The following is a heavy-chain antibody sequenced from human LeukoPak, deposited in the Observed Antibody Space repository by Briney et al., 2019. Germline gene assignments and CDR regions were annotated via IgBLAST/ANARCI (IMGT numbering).Heavy chain of an antibody. CDR3: ARCYYDILTGYYTNI. CDR1: GGSISSGSYY. V-gene: IGHV4-61*02. CDR2: IYTSGST. D-gene: IGHD3-9*01. Sequence: RPSETLSLTCTVSGGSISSGSYYWSWIRQPAGKGLEWIGRIYTSGSTNYNPSLKSRVTISVDTSKNQFSLKLSSVTAADTAVYYCARCYYDILTGYYTNIWGQGTLVTVSS. J-gene: IGHJ4*02.